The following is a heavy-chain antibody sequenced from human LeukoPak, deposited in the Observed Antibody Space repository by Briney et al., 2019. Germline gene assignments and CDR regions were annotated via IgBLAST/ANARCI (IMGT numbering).Heavy chain of an antibody. D-gene: IGHD3-10*01. Sequence: GASVKVSCKASGYTFTSYDINWVRQAPGQGLEWMGWMNPNSGNTGYAQKFKGRVTMTSNSSLSTAYMELSSLRSEDTAVYYCARGSLPNYYGSGSYLLGFDPWGQGTLVTVSS. CDR2: MNPNSGNT. CDR3: ARGSLPNYYGSGSYLLGFDP. J-gene: IGHJ5*02. CDR1: GYTFTSYD. V-gene: IGHV1-8*01.